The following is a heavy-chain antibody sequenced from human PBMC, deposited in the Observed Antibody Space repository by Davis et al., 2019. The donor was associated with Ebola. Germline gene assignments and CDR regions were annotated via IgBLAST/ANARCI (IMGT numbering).Heavy chain of an antibody. D-gene: IGHD6-13*01. CDR2: ISGSGGST. Sequence: PGGSLRLSCAASGFTFSSYAMSWVRQAPGKGLEWVSSISGSGGSTYYADSVKGRFTISRDNSMNTVYLQMNNLRAEDTAVYYCARDLKGGSWSVLDYWGQGTLVTVSS. CDR3: ARDLKGGSWSVLDY. V-gene: IGHV3-23*01. CDR1: GFTFSSYA. J-gene: IGHJ4*02.